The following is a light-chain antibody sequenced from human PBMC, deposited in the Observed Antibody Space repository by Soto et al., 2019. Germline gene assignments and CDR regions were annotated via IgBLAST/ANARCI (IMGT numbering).Light chain of an antibody. J-gene: IGKJ1*01. CDR1: QSVSSN. Sequence: EIVMTQSPATLSVSPGERATLSCRASQSVSSNLAWYQQKPGQAPRLLIYGASTRATGIPARFSGSGSGTVFPLTISNLQSEDFAVYSCQHYNNWPPWTFGQGTKVEIK. CDR2: GAS. CDR3: QHYNNWPPWT. V-gene: IGKV3-15*01.